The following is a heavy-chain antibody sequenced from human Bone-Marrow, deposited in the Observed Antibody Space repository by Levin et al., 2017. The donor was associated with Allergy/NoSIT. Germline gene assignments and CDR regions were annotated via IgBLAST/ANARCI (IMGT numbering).Heavy chain of an antibody. J-gene: IGHJ4*02. Sequence: GGSLRLSCAASGFTFSSYAMSWVRQAPGKGLEWVSAISGSGGSTYYADSVKGRFTISRDNSKNTLYLQMNSLRAEDTAVYYCAKDSKPVDHPHYFDYWGQGTLVTVSS. CDR3: AKDSKPVDHPHYFDY. CDR2: ISGSGGST. D-gene: IGHD6-19*01. V-gene: IGHV3-23*01. CDR1: GFTFSSYA.